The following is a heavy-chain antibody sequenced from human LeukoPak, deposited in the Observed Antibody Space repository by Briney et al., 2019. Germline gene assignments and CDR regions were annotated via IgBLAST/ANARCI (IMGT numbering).Heavy chain of an antibody. CDR3: ARALGDSRSWGAFDI. CDR1: GFTFSSYD. D-gene: IGHD3-22*01. V-gene: IGHV3-13*01. J-gene: IGHJ3*02. Sequence: GGSLRLSCAASGFTFSSYDMHWVRQATGKGLEWVSAIGTAGDTYYPGSVKGRFTISRENAKNSLYLQTNSLRAGDTAVYYCARALGDSRSWGAFDIWGQGTMVTVSS. CDR2: IGTAGDT.